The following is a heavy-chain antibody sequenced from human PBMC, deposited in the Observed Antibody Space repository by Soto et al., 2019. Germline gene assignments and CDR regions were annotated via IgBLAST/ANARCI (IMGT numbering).Heavy chain of an antibody. V-gene: IGHV4-59*01. J-gene: IGHJ6*02. Sequence: SETLSLTCTVSGGSLSSYYWSWIRQPPGKGLEWIGYIYYSGSTNYNPSLKSRVTISVDTSKNQFSLKLSSVTAADTAVYYCARDRGYSYGYDYYYGMDVWGQGTTVTVSS. CDR2: IYYSGST. D-gene: IGHD5-18*01. CDR1: GGSLSSYY. CDR3: ARDRGYSYGYDYYYGMDV.